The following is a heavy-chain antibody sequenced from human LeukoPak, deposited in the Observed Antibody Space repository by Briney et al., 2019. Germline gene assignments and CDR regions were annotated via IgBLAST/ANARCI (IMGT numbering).Heavy chain of an antibody. Sequence: SGTLSLTCAVYGGSFSGYYWSWIRQPPGKGLEWIGEINHSGSTNYNPSLKSRVTISVDTSKNQFSLRLSSVTAADTAVYYCARGFTSRVSPWGQGTLVTVSS. J-gene: IGHJ5*02. CDR1: GGSFSGYY. CDR2: INHSGST. V-gene: IGHV4-34*01. CDR3: ARGFTSRVSP. D-gene: IGHD3-10*01.